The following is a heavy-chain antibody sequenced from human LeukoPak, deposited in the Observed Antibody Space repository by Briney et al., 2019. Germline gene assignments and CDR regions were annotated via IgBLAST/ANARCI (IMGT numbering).Heavy chain of an antibody. J-gene: IGHJ4*02. Sequence: GESLKISCKGFGYSLTSYWFAWVRQMPGKGLEWMGIIYPGDSDTRYSPSFQGQVTISVDKSINTAFLQWSSLKASDTAMYYCARRSGHDYSNYVGYWGQGTLVTVSS. CDR2: IYPGDSDT. CDR1: GYSLTSYW. V-gene: IGHV5-51*01. D-gene: IGHD4-11*01. CDR3: ARRSGHDYSNYVGY.